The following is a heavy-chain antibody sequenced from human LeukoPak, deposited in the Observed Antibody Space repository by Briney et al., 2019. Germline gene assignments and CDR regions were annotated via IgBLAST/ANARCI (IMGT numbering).Heavy chain of an antibody. V-gene: IGHV3-48*01. D-gene: IGHD3-3*01. CDR3: ARTYDFGRGPPGDAFDN. Sequence: GGSLRLSCAASGFTFTIFGLNWVRQAPGKGPEWVSYIDARSGITYYTDSVQGRFTISRDDARESVFLQMDGLRVDDTAVYYCARTYDFGRGPPGDAFDNWGPGTWVIVSA. J-gene: IGHJ3*02. CDR1: GFTFTIFG. CDR2: IDARSGIT.